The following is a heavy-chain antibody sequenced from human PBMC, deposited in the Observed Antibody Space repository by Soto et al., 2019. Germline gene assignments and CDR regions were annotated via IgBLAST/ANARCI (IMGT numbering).Heavy chain of an antibody. V-gene: IGHV4-4*07. CDR3: ASTTLRGRYRPLDY. Sequence: PSETLSLTCTVSGGSISSYYWSWIRQPAGKGLEWIGRIYTSGSTNYNPSLKSRVTMSVDTSKNQFSLKLSSVTAADTAVYYCASTTLRGRYRPLDYWGQGTLVTVSS. D-gene: IGHD1-26*01. CDR2: IYTSGST. CDR1: GGSISSYY. J-gene: IGHJ4*02.